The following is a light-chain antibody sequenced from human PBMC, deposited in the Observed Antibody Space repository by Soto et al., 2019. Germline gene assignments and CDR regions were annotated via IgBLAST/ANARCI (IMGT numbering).Light chain of an antibody. CDR1: QSVSSSY. CDR3: QQYDTSPLT. Sequence: RPSQSVSSSYLAWYQQKPGQAPRLLIYGPSNRATGIPDRFSGSGSATDFTLTISRLEPEDFAVYYCQQYDTSPLTFGGGTKVDIK. V-gene: IGKV3-20*01. J-gene: IGKJ4*01. CDR2: GPS.